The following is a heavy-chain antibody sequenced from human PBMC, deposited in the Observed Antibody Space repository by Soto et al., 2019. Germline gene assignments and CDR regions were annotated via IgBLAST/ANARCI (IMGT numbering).Heavy chain of an antibody. V-gene: IGHV3-48*02. CDR3: ATSGSNRFDY. Sequence: GGSLRLSCAASGFSFSAYKFNWVRQAPGKGLEWISSITRGSDDIKYADSVKGRFTISRDNGKSSLYLQMNSLNEEDTAVYYCATSGSNRFDYWGQGTLVTVSS. CDR1: GFSFSAYK. D-gene: IGHD3-16*02. J-gene: IGHJ4*02. CDR2: ITRGSDDI.